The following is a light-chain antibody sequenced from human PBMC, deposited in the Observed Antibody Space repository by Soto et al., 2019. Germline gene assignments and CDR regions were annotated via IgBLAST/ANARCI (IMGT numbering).Light chain of an antibody. CDR1: QSISSW. J-gene: IGKJ1*01. Sequence: DIQMTQSPSTLSASVGDRVTITCRASQSISSWLAWYQQKPGKAPSLLIYDASSLESGVPSRFSGSGSGTDFTLTISRLEPEDFAVYYCQQYGSSPRTFGQGTKVDIK. V-gene: IGKV1-5*01. CDR3: QQYGSSPRT. CDR2: DAS.